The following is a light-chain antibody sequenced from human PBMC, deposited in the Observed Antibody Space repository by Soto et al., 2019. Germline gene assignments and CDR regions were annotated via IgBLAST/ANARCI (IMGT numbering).Light chain of an antibody. V-gene: IGKV3-20*01. Sequence: EIVLTQSPGTLSLSPGERATLSCRASQIISTNYLAWYQQKPGQAPRLLIFGASSRATGIPDRFSVSGSGTDFTLTISRLEPEDFAVYYCQQYGSSPLTFGGGTKVEIK. CDR2: GAS. J-gene: IGKJ4*01. CDR1: QIISTNY. CDR3: QQYGSSPLT.